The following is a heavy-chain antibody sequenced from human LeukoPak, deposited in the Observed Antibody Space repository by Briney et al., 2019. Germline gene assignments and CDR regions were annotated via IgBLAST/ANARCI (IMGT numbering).Heavy chain of an antibody. V-gene: IGHV4-34*01. Sequence: TASETLSLTCAVYDKSFSGYFWNWIRQPPGKGPEWIGEINHSGSTKYNPSLESRVTISVDTSKNQFSLKLNSVTAADTAVYYYARGVTKWSPGYSYGSLDYWGQGTLVTVSS. CDR1: DKSFSGYF. CDR2: INHSGST. CDR3: ARGVTKWSPGYSYGSLDY. J-gene: IGHJ4*02. D-gene: IGHD5-18*01.